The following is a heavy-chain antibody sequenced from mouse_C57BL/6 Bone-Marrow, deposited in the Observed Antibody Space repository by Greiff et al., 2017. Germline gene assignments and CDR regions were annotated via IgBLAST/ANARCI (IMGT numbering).Heavy chain of an antibody. CDR1: GYSFPGYY. CDR2: ISCYNGAT. Sequence: LVKTGASVKISCKASGYSFPGYYMHWVKKSHGKSLEWIGYISCYNGATSYNQKFKGKATFTVDTSSSTAYMQFNSLTSKDSAVYYCASDGYDRGYFDYWGQGTTLTVSS. CDR3: ASDGYDRGYFDY. V-gene: IGHV1S34*01. D-gene: IGHD2-2*01. J-gene: IGHJ2*01.